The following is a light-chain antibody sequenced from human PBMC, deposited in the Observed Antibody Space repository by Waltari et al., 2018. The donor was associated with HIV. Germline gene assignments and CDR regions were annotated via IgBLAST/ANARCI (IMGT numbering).Light chain of an antibody. CDR2: DSN. CDR1: NSNLGNNF. CDR3: GTWDSSLSAVL. Sequence: QSVLTQPPSVSAAAGQKVTISCSGSNSNLGNNFVSWYQQLPGTAPKLLIYDSNKRPSGIPDRFSGSKSDTSATLDITGLQTGDEADYYCGTWDSSLSAVLFGGGTKLTVL. J-gene: IGLJ2*01. V-gene: IGLV1-51*01.